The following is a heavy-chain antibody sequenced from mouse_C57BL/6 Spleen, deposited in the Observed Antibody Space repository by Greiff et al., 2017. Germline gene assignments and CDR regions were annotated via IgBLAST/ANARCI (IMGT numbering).Heavy chain of an antibody. Sequence: VQLQQSGAELVKPGASVKISCKASGYAFSSYWMNWVKQRPGKGLEWLGQIYPGDGDTNYNGKFKGKATLTEDKSSSAAFMQLSSLTSEDSAVYFCARQEYYGSSPWFAYWGQGTLVTVSA. CDR1: GYAFSSYW. CDR2: IYPGDGDT. CDR3: ARQEYYGSSPWFAY. D-gene: IGHD1-1*01. J-gene: IGHJ3*01. V-gene: IGHV1-80*01.